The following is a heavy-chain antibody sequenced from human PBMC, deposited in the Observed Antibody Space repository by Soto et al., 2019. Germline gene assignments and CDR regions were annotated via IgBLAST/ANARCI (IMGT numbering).Heavy chain of an antibody. CDR1: GGSISNDDYY. V-gene: IGHV4-30-2*02. CDR3: ARTYDGSGPNSGGYAFDI. J-gene: IGHJ3*02. CDR2: MYHSGST. Sequence: PSETLSLTCTVSGGSISNDDYYWSWIRQPPGKGLEWIGYMYHSGSTYYNPSLKSRVTISIDRSKNQFSLKLSSVTAADTAVYYCARTYDGSGPNSGGYAFDIWGQGTMVTVS. D-gene: IGHD3-22*01.